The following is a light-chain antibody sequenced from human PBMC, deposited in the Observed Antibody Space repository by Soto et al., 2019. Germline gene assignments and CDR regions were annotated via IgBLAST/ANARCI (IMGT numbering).Light chain of an antibody. J-gene: IGKJ1*01. CDR2: AAS. V-gene: IGKV1-39*01. CDR1: QSVNTY. Sequence: IHMTHSPSSLSVSPRHSSTISFRASQSVNTYLHWYQQKAGQAPKLLIYAASNLQSGVPSRFSGRGSGTDFTLTVESLQPEDFATYYCQQGYSNPWTFGQGTKVDIK. CDR3: QQGYSNPWT.